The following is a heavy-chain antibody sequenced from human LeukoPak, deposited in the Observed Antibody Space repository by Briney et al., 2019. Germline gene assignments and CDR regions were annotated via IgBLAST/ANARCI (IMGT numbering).Heavy chain of an antibody. CDR3: ARGFMVRGVSIDY. V-gene: IGHV1-18*01. CDR2: ISAYNGNT. CDR1: GFTISSDS. J-gene: IGHJ4*02. D-gene: IGHD3-10*01. Sequence: GASVKVSRKTSGFTISSDSITWVRQAPAQGMEWMGWISAYNGNTNYARKLQGRVTMTTDTSKSPAYMELRSLRSDDTAVYYCARGFMVRGVSIDYWGQGTLVTVSS.